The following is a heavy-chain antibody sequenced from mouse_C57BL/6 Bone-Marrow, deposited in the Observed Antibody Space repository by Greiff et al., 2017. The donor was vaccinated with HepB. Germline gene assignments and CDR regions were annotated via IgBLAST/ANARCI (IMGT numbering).Heavy chain of an antibody. CDR1: GFTFSSYA. CDR3: ARDQGITTPYYAMDY. Sequence: EVKLMESGGGLVKPGGSLKLSCAASGFTFSSYAMSWVRQTPEKRLEWVATISDGGSYTYYPDNVKGRFTISRDNAKNNLYLQMSHLKSEDTAMYYCARDQGITTPYYAMDYWGQGTSVTVSS. CDR2: ISDGGSYT. J-gene: IGHJ4*01. V-gene: IGHV5-4*01. D-gene: IGHD2-4*01.